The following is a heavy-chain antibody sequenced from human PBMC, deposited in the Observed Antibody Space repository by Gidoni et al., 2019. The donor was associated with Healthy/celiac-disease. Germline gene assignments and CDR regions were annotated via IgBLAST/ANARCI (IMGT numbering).Heavy chain of an antibody. CDR3: VAGTHFDWLSFDY. Sequence: EVQLLESGGGLVQPGGSLRLSCAASGFTFSSYAMSWVRQAPGKGLEWVSAISGSGGRTYYADSVKGRFTISRDNSKNTLYLQMNSLRAEDTAVYYCVAGTHFDWLSFDYWGQGTLVTVSS. J-gene: IGHJ4*02. CDR1: GFTFSSYA. D-gene: IGHD3-9*01. V-gene: IGHV3-23*01. CDR2: ISGSGGRT.